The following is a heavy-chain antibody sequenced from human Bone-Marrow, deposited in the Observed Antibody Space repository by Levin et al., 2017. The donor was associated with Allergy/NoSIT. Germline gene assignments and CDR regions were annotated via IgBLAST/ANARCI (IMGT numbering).Heavy chain of an antibody. CDR3: ARDRAFNYYDSSDYFYGMDV. V-gene: IGHV4-31*03. D-gene: IGHD3-22*01. J-gene: IGHJ6*02. CDR1: GGSISIGGYY. CDR2: IDHSGNT. Sequence: SETLSLTCTVSGGSISIGGYYWSWIRQHPEKGLEYIGYIDHSGNTYYNPSLKSRVAISVDTSSNQFSLRLSSVSAADTAVYYCARDRAFNYYDSSDYFYGMDVWGQGTTVTVSS.